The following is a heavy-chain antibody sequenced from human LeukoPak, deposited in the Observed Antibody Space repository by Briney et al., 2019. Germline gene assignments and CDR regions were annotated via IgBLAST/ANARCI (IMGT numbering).Heavy chain of an antibody. J-gene: IGHJ4*02. Sequence: PSETLSLTCAVYGGSFSGYYWSWIRQPPGKGLEWIGEINHSGSTNYNPSLKSRVTISVDTSKNQFSLKLSSVTAADTAAYFCARGLWAPRFDCWGQGTLVTVSS. CDR2: INHSGST. CDR3: ARGLWAPRFDC. CDR1: GGSFSGYY. D-gene: IGHD1-26*01. V-gene: IGHV4-34*01.